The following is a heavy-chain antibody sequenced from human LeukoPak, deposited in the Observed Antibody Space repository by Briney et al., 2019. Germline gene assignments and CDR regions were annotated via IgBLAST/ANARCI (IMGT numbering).Heavy chain of an antibody. D-gene: IGHD3-3*01. CDR3: ARVRRTWSGAFDY. Sequence: SETLSLTCTVSGGSISSYYWSWIRQPPGKGLEWIGYIYYSGSTNYNPSLKSRVTISVDTSKNQFSLKLSSVTAADTAVYYCARVRRTWSGAFDYWGQGTLVTVSS. CDR2: IYYSGST. J-gene: IGHJ4*02. V-gene: IGHV4-59*01. CDR1: GGSISSYY.